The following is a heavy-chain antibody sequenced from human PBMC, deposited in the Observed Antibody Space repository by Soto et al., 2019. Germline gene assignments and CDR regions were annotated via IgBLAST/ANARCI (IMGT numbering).Heavy chain of an antibody. D-gene: IGHD2-21*02. CDR2: IYTSGST. CDR1: GGSISSYY. V-gene: IGHV4-4*07. J-gene: IGHJ4*02. Sequence: SETLSLTCTVSGGSISSYYWSWIRQPAGKGLEWIGRIYTSGSTNYNPSLKSRVTMSVDTSKNQFSLKLSSVTAADTATYFCTVRDEVTSYYINHWGRGTLVTVS. CDR3: TVRDEVTSYYINH.